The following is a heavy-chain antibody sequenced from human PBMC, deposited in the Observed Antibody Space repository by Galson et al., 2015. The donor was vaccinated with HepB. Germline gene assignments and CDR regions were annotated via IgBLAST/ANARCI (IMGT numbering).Heavy chain of an antibody. V-gene: IGHV3-23*01. CDR3: AKPSSTIFGVGIVCLDY. Sequence: SLRLSCAASGFTFSSYAMSWVRQAPGKGLEWVSAISGSGGSTYYADSVKGRFTISRDNSKNTLYLQMNSLRAEDTAVYYCAKPSSTIFGVGIVCLDYWGQGTLVTVSS. CDR2: ISGSGGST. J-gene: IGHJ4*02. D-gene: IGHD3-3*01. CDR1: GFTFSSYA.